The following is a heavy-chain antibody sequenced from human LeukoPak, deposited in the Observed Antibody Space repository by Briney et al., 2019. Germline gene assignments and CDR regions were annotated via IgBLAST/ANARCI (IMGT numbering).Heavy chain of an antibody. J-gene: IGHJ5*02. CDR1: GGSISSYY. Sequence: PSETLSLTCTVSGGSISSYYWSWIRQSPGKGLECIGSIRYSGGTYYNPSLKSRVTISVDTSRNQLSLNLSSVTAADTAVYYCARGSAVSTKLGFDPWGQGALVTVS. D-gene: IGHD5/OR15-5a*01. CDR2: IRYSGGT. V-gene: IGHV4-59*01. CDR3: ARGSAVSTKLGFDP.